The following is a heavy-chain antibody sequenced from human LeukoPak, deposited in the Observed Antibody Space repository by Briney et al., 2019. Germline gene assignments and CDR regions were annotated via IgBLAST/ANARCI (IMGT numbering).Heavy chain of an antibody. J-gene: IGHJ5*02. CDR3: ARVAGYYDILTGYYSPNWFDP. CDR1: GGSISSYY. CDR2: IYYSGST. Sequence: PSETLSLTCTVSGGSISSYYWSWIRQPPGKGLEWIGYIYYSGSTNYNPSLKSRVTISVDTSKNQFSLKLSSVTAADTAVYYCARVAGYYDILTGYYSPNWFDPWGQGTLVTVSS. V-gene: IGHV4-59*08. D-gene: IGHD3-9*01.